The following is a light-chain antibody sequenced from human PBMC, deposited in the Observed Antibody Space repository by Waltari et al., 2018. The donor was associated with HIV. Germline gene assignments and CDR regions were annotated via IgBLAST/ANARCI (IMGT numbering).Light chain of an antibody. J-gene: IGLJ2*01. V-gene: IGLV2-23*02. CDR2: EVS. CDR1: SSYVGSYNL. Sequence: QSALTQPASVSGSPGQSITISCTGTSSYVGSYNLVSWYQQHPGKAPKLTIYEVSKRPSGVSNRFHGSKSGNTASLTISGLQAEDEADYYCCSYAGTSTYVAFGGGTKLTVL. CDR3: CSYAGTSTYVA.